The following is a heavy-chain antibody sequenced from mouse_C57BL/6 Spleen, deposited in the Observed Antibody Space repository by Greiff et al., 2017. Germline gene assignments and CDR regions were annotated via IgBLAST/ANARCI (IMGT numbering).Heavy chain of an antibody. D-gene: IGHD2-5*01. V-gene: IGHV5-12*01. J-gene: IGHJ2*01. CDR2: ISNGGGST. CDR3: ARQDSNYGDY. Sequence: EVQLVESGGGLVQPGGSLKLSCAASGFTFSDYYMYWVRQTPEKRLEWVAYISNGGGSTYYPDTVKGRFTISRDNAKNTLYLQMSRLKSEDTAMYYCARQDSNYGDYWGQGTTLTVSS. CDR1: GFTFSDYY.